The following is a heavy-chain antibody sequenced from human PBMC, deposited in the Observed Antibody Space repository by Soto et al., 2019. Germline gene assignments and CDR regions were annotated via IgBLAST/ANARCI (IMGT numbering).Heavy chain of an antibody. D-gene: IGHD4-17*01. J-gene: IGHJ4*02. Sequence: PGGSLRLSCAASGFTFSSYAMHWVRQAPGKGLEWVAAISYDGSNKYYADSVKGRFTISRDNSKNTLYLQMNSLRAEDTAVYYCARDSDYGDYSNDYWGQGTLVTVSS. CDR3: ARDSDYGDYSNDY. CDR2: ISYDGSNK. V-gene: IGHV3-30-3*01. CDR1: GFTFSSYA.